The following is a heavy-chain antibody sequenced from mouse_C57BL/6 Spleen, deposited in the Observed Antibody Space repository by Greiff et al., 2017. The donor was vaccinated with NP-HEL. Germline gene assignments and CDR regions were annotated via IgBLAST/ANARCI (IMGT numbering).Heavy chain of an antibody. J-gene: IGHJ2*01. Sequence: QVQLKESGAELVRPGTSVKVSCKASGYAFTNYLIEGVKQRPGQGLEWIGVINPGSGGTNYNEKFKGKATLTADKPSSTAYMQLSSLTSEDSAVYFCARSYYYCSSYYFDYWGQGTPLTVSS. CDR1: GYAFTNYL. CDR3: ARSYYYCSSYYFDY. CDR2: INPGSGGT. D-gene: IGHD1-1*01. V-gene: IGHV1-54*01.